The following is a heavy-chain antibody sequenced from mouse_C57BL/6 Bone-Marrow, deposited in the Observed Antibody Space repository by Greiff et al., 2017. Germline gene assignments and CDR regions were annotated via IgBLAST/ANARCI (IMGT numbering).Heavy chain of an antibody. CDR1: GFAFSSYD. D-gene: IGHD2-2*01. CDR2: ISSGGGST. Sequence: EVLLVESGGGLVKPGGSLKLSCAASGFAFSSYDMSWVRQTPEKRLEWVAYISSGGGSTYYPDTVKGRFTLSRDNAKNTLYLQMSSLKSEDTAVYDCARVYYGCLYDLDFGGQGTALTVTS. J-gene: IGHJ2*01. V-gene: IGHV5-12-1*01. CDR3: ARVYYGCLYDLDF.